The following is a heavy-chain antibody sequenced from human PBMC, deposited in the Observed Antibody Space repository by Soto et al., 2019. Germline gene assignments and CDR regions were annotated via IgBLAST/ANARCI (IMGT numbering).Heavy chain of an antibody. J-gene: IGHJ4*02. Sequence: SETLSLTCTVSGGSISSGDYYWSWIRQPPGKGLEWIGYIYYSGSTYYNPSLKSRVTISVDTSKNQFSLKLSSVTAADTAMYYCARAQDYYYGSGSYHFDYWGQGTLVTVSS. V-gene: IGHV4-30-4*01. CDR1: GGSISSGDYY. D-gene: IGHD3-10*01. CDR2: IYYSGST. CDR3: ARAQDYYYGSGSYHFDY.